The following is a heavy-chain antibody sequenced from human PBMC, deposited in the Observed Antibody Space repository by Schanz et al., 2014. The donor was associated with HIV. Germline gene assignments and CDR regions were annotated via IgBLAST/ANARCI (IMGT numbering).Heavy chain of an antibody. D-gene: IGHD3-16*01. CDR2: ISYDGRNK. CDR1: GFTFSNYG. CDR3: ARDGGEV. J-gene: IGHJ6*02. Sequence: QVQLVESGGGVVRPGKSLRLSCEASGFTFSNYGMHWVRQAPGKGLEWVAVISYDGRNKKYGESVKGRFTISRENSKNTLYLQGKSLRVEDTAVYYCARDGGEVWGQGTTVTVSS. V-gene: IGHV3-30*03.